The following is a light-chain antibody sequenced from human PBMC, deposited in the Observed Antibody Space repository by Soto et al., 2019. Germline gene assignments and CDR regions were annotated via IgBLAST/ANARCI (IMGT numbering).Light chain of an antibody. CDR1: QSVSSSY. Sequence: IVLTQSPGTLSLSPGERATLSCRASQSVSSSYLAWYQQKPGQAPRLLIYGASSRATGIPDRFSGSGSGTDFTLTISRLELEDFAVYYCQQYGSSPCTFGQGTKLEIK. J-gene: IGKJ2*02. V-gene: IGKV3-20*01. CDR2: GAS. CDR3: QQYGSSPCT.